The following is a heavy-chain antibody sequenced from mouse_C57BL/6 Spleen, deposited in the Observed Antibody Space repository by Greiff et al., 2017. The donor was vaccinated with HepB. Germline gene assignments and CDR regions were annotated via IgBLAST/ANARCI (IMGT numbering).Heavy chain of an antibody. V-gene: IGHV1-52*01. Sequence: QVQLQQPGAELVRPGSSVKLSCKASGYTFTSYWMHWVKQRPIQGLEWIGNIDPSDSETHYNQKFKDKATLTVDKSSSTAYMQLSSLTSEDSAVYYCDRWDYGNYGAYWGQGTLVTVSA. CDR3: DRWDYGNYGAY. CDR1: GYTFTSYW. CDR2: IDPSDSET. D-gene: IGHD2-1*01. J-gene: IGHJ3*01.